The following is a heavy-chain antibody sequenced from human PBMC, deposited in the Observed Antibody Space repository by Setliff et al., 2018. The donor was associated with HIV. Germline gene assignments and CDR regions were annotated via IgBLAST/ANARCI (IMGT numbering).Heavy chain of an antibody. CDR2: MLPILGMG. V-gene: IGHV1-69*10. Sequence: GASVKVSCKTSGGTFSTYVIPWVRQAPGQGLEWMGGMLPILGMGDFAQKFQGRATITADASTRTAYMELSSLTSDDTAVYYCAGSAHSYSYMGYYYHTMDVWGQGTTVTVSS. CDR1: GGTFSTYV. J-gene: IGHJ6*02. CDR3: AGSAHSYSYMGYYYHTMDV. D-gene: IGHD4-4*01.